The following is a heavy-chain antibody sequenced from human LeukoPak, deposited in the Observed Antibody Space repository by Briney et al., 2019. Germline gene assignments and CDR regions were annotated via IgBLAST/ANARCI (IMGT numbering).Heavy chain of an antibody. J-gene: IGHJ5*02. CDR1: GGSFSGYY. CDR3: ARLHIAAAVRWFDP. V-gene: IGHV4-34*01. CDR2: INHSGST. Sequence: SETLSLTCAVYGGSFSGYYWSWIRQPPGKGLEWIGEINHSGSTNYNPSLKSRVTISVDTSKNQFSLKLSSVTAADTAVYYCARLHIAAAVRWFDPWGQRTLVTVSS. D-gene: IGHD6-13*01.